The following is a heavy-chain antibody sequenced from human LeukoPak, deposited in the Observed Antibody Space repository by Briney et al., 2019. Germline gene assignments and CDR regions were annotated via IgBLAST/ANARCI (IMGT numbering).Heavy chain of an antibody. Sequence: GRSLRLSCAASGFTFSSYAMHWVRQAPGKGLEWVAVISYDGSNKYYADSVKGRFTISRDNAKNSLYLQMNSLRAEDTAVYYCARELDSGSYGAYFDYWGQGTLVTVSS. CDR1: GFTFSSYA. D-gene: IGHD1-26*01. CDR3: ARELDSGSYGAYFDY. J-gene: IGHJ4*02. V-gene: IGHV3-30-3*01. CDR2: ISYDGSNK.